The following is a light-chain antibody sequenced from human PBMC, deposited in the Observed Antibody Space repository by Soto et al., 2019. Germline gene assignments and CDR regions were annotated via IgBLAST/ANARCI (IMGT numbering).Light chain of an antibody. Sequence: QSVLTQPPSASGSPGQSVAISCTGTSSDVGGYDYVSWYQQHPGKAPKLMIYDVSKRPSGVPDRFSGSKSGNTASLTVSGLQAEDEADYYCSSYAGTYIVFGTGT. CDR2: DVS. J-gene: IGLJ1*01. CDR1: SSDVGGYDY. V-gene: IGLV2-8*01. CDR3: SSYAGTYIV.